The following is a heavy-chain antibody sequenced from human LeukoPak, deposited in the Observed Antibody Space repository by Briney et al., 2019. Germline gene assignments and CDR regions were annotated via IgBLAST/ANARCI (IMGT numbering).Heavy chain of an antibody. CDR2: ISGSGGST. D-gene: IGHD6-13*01. J-gene: IGHJ6*03. Sequence: PGGSLRLSCAASGFTFSSYAMSWVRQAPGKGLEWVSAISGSGGSTYYADSVRGRFTISRDNSKNTLYLQMNSLRAEDTAVYYCARAIAAAPRPYYYYYMDVWGKGTTVTVSS. CDR1: GFTFSSYA. CDR3: ARAIAAAPRPYYYYYMDV. V-gene: IGHV3-23*01.